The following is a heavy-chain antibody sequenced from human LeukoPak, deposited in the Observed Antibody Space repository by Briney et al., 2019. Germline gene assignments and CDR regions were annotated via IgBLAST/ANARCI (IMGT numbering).Heavy chain of an antibody. J-gene: IGHJ5*02. CDR1: GFTFSSYA. Sequence: SGGSLRLSCAASGFTFSSYAMHWVRQAPGKGLEYVSAISSNGGSTYYANSVKGRFTISRDNSKNTLYLQMGSLRAEDMAVYYCASLPRFDPWGQGTLVTVSS. CDR3: ASLPRFDP. CDR2: ISSNGGST. V-gene: IGHV3-64*01.